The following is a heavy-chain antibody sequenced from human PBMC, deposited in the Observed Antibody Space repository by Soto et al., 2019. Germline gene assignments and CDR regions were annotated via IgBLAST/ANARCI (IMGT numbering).Heavy chain of an antibody. CDR1: GGSLSSYG. Sequence: SETLCVRWSVAGGSLSSYGGSWLRPPPGKGLEWIGYIYYSGSTNYNPSLKSRVTISVDTSKNQFSLKLSSVTAADTAVYYCARIRLSIAAPFDYWGQGTLVTVSS. CDR3: ARIRLSIAAPFDY. V-gene: IGHV4-59*08. D-gene: IGHD6-6*01. J-gene: IGHJ4*02. CDR2: IYYSGST.